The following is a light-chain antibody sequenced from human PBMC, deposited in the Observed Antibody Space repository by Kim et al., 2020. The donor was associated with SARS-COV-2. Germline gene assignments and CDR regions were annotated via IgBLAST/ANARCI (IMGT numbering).Light chain of an antibody. CDR1: SGGIDCGRY. V-gene: IGLV7-46*01. Sequence: GTVSQSCCSSSGGIDCGRYQHWFRKQPSQAPRTRIFNTHNESAGTPPRFAGALLGGKAALTLSVAQPKDVADYYCLLSYYSACVFGGGTQLTVL. J-gene: IGLJ3*02. CDR3: LLSYYSACV. CDR2: NTH.